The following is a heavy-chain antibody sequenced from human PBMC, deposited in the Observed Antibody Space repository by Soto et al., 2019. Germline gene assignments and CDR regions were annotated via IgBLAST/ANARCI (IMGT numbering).Heavy chain of an antibody. Sequence: QVQLQESGPGLVKPSETLSLTCTVSGGSISSYYWSWIRQPPGKGLEWIGYIYYSGSTNYNPSLTGRVTISVDTSKNRFSLKLSSVTAADTAVYYCARVWGWYFDFWGRGTLVTVSS. V-gene: IGHV4-59*01. CDR3: ARVWGWYFDF. CDR1: GGSISSYY. J-gene: IGHJ2*01. D-gene: IGHD3-16*01. CDR2: IYYSGST.